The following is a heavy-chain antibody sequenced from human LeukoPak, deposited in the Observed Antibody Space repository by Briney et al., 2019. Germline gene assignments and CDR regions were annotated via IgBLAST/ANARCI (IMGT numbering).Heavy chain of an antibody. V-gene: IGHV1-69*13. Sequence: EASVTVSCTASGYTFTSYYMHWVRQAPGQGPQWMGGVIPMFGTVRYAQKFQGRVTITADDSTSTAYMELSSLRFEDTAVYYCASRGGVTQENDYYYFAMDVWGQGTTVTVSS. D-gene: IGHD2-21*02. CDR2: VIPMFGTV. J-gene: IGHJ6*02. CDR1: GYTFTSYY. CDR3: ASRGGVTQENDYYYFAMDV.